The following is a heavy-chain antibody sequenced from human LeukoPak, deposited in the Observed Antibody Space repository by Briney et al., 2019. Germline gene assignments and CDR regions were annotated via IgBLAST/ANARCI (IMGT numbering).Heavy chain of an antibody. D-gene: IGHD3-16*01. CDR1: GGSISSGGYY. Sequence: PSETLSLTCTVPGGSISSGGYYWSWIRQHPRKGLEWIGYIYYSGSTYYNPSLKSRVTISVDTSKNQFSLKLSSVTAADTAVYYCARDLPLGAFDIWGQGTMVTVSS. CDR2: IYYSGST. V-gene: IGHV4-31*03. J-gene: IGHJ3*02. CDR3: ARDLPLGAFDI.